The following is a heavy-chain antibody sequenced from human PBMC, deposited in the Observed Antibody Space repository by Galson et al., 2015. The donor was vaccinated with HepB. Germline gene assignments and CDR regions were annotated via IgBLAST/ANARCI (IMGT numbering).Heavy chain of an antibody. Sequence: SLRLSCAASEFTFSNYPMSWVRQAPGKGMEWVSAISGSGAKTYYADSVKGRFTISRDNSKNTVFLQMDSLRVEDTALYYCAKEKLAVTGSGSVAFDIWGPGTMLTVSS. D-gene: IGHD6-19*01. CDR2: ISGSGAKT. CDR3: AKEKLAVTGSGSVAFDI. V-gene: IGHV3-23*01. J-gene: IGHJ3*02. CDR1: EFTFSNYP.